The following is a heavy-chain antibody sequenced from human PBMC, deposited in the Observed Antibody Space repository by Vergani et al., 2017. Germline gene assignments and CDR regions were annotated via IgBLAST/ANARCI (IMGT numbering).Heavy chain of an antibody. CDR3: ARHVIVVGGSWYFDL. CDR1: GDPISSRNYY. D-gene: IGHD2-15*01. CDR2: IYYTGTT. J-gene: IGHJ2*01. Sequence: QLHLQESGPGLVRPSQTLSLTCTVSGDPISSRNYYWGWIRQPPGKALEWIGTIYYTGTTYYNPSVQRRLTISVDTSKNQVSLKLNSVTAADTALYFCARHVIVVGGSWYFDLWGRGTLVTVSS. V-gene: IGHV4-39*01.